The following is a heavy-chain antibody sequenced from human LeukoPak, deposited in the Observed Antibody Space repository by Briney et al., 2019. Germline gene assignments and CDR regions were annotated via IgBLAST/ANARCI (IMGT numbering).Heavy chain of an antibody. CDR1: GFTFSTYA. J-gene: IGHJ4*02. V-gene: IGHV3-23*01. D-gene: IGHD1-26*01. CDR3: ARSAVGTSCCTAVDY. Sequence: GGSLRLSCAASGFTFSTYAMTWVRQAPGKGLEWVSGISTSGDRTYYADSVKGRFTISRDNTKNTLYLQMNSLRAEDTAEYYCARSAVGTSCCTAVDYWGQGTLVTVSS. CDR2: ISTSGDRT.